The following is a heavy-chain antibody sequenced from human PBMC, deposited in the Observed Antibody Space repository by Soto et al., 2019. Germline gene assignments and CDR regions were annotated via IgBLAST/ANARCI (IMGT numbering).Heavy chain of an antibody. CDR1: GGSISSGGYS. CDR2: IYQSGST. J-gene: IGHJ4*02. D-gene: IGHD3-10*01. CDR3: TSDYTLRSYRFDY. Sequence: SETLSLTCAVSGGSISSGGYSWSWIRQPPGRGLEWIGYIYQSGSTTYNPSLKSRLTISLDRSKNEVSLKLTSVTAADTAVYYCTSDYTLRSYRFDYWGRGILVTVSS. V-gene: IGHV4-30-2*01.